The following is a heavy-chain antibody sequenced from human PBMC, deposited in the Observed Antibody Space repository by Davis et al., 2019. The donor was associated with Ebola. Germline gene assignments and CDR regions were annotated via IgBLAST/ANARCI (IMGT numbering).Heavy chain of an antibody. CDR2: ISWNSGSI. J-gene: IGHJ6*02. V-gene: IGHV3-9*01. CDR3: ARALAEGDFYYYYYGMDV. CDR1: GFTFDDYA. D-gene: IGHD3-3*02. Sequence: SLKISCAASGFTFDDYAMHWVRQAPGKGLEWVSGISWNSGSIGYADSVKGRFTISRDNAKNSLYLQMNSLRAEDTAVYYCARALAEGDFYYYYYGMDVWGQGTTVTVSS.